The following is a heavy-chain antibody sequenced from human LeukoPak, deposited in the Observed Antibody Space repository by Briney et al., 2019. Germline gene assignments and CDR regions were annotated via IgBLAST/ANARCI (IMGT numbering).Heavy chain of an antibody. J-gene: IGHJ3*02. V-gene: IGHV3-7*01. CDR3: AREEI. CDR1: GFTFGSYW. CDR2: INQDGSQK. Sequence: GGSLRLSCVASGFTFGSYWMTWVRQAPGKGLEWVANINQDGSQKYYVDSVKGRFTISRDNAKSSLYLQMNSLRAEDTAVYYCAREEIWGQGTMVTVSS.